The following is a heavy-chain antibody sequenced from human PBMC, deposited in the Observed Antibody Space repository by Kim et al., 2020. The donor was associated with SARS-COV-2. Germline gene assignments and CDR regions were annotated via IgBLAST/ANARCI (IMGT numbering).Heavy chain of an antibody. V-gene: IGHV1-18*01. Sequence: NYAQKLQGRVTMTTDTSTSTAYMELRSLRSDDTAVYYCARDQSGYSYAPLWGQGTLVTVSS. CDR3: ARDQSGYSYAPL. J-gene: IGHJ4*02. D-gene: IGHD5-18*01.